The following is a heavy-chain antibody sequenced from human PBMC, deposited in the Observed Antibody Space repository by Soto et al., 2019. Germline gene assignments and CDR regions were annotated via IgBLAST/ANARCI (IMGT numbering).Heavy chain of an antibody. CDR2: TYYTGNT. D-gene: IGHD1-26*01. CDR3: VRDTTRIRGMDV. J-gene: IGHJ6*02. V-gene: IGHV4-31*03. Sequence: PSETLSLTCTVSGASITRGGYYWTWVRQLPGRGLEWIGYTYYTGNTNYNPSLKSRLAISVDTSKNQFSLRLSSVTAADSALYYCVRDTTRIRGMDVWGPGTTVTAP. CDR1: GASITRGGYY.